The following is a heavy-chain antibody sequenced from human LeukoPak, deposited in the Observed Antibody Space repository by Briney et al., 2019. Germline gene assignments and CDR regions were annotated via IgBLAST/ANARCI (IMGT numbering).Heavy chain of an antibody. D-gene: IGHD1-26*01. CDR2: IHYSGST. CDR3: ARVRGAPRGRSYFDY. CDR1: GGSISTSSYY. J-gene: IGHJ4*02. V-gene: IGHV4-39*01. Sequence: PSETLSLTCTVSGGSISTSSYYWGWIRQPPGKGLEWIGSIHYSGSTYYNPSLKSRLTISVDTSKNQFSLKLSSVTAADTAVYYCARVRGAPRGRSYFDYWGQGTLVTVSS.